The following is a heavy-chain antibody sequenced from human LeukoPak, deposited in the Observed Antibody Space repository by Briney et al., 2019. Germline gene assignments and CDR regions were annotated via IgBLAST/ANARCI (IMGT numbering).Heavy chain of an antibody. Sequence: ASVKVSCKASGYSFTVYYMHWVRQAPGQGLEWMGWINTNSGGTNYAQKFLGRVTMTRDTSISTAYMELSRLRSDDTAVYYCASLYGDYVASDYWGQGTLVTVSS. CDR2: INTNSGGT. D-gene: IGHD4-17*01. J-gene: IGHJ4*02. CDR3: ASLYGDYVASDY. V-gene: IGHV1-2*02. CDR1: GYSFTVYY.